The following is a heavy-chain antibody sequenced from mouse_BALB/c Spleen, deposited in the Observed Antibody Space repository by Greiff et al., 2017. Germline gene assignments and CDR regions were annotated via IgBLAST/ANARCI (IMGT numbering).Heavy chain of an antibody. CDR1: GYTFTSYW. CDR2: IYPGNSDT. D-gene: IGHD2-10*01. V-gene: IGHV1-5*01. Sequence: EVQLQQSGAELAKPGASVKMSCKASGYTFTSYWMHWVKQRPGQGLEWIGAIYPGNSDTSYNQKFKGKAKLTAVTSASTAYMELSSLTDEDSAVYYCTRSYYLYAMDYWGQGTSVTVSS. J-gene: IGHJ4*01. CDR3: TRSYYLYAMDY.